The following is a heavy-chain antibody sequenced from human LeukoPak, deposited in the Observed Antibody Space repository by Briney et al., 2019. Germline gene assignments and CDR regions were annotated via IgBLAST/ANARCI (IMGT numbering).Heavy chain of an antibody. D-gene: IGHD5-18*01. Sequence: GGSLRLSCAASGFTFSSYAMSWVRQAPGKELEWVSAISGSGGSTYYADSVKGRFTISRDNSKNTLYLQMNSLRAEDTAVYYCAKDPIWGYSYGYDAFDIWGQGTMVTVSS. J-gene: IGHJ3*02. CDR2: ISGSGGST. CDR3: AKDPIWGYSYGYDAFDI. V-gene: IGHV3-23*01. CDR1: GFTFSSYA.